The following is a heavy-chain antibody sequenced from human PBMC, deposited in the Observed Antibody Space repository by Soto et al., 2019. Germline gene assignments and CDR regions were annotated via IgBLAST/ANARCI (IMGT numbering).Heavy chain of an antibody. J-gene: IGHJ4*02. Sequence: GASLRLSCAASGFTFSDYYMSWILQAPGKGLEWLSYSSDSGTFTRYADSVKGRFTISRDNAKNSLYLQMDSLKAEDTAVYYCEREHRSGSSSTFDYWAQGTLVTVSS. CDR1: GFTFSDYY. V-gene: IGHV3-11*06. CDR2: SSDSGTFT. D-gene: IGHD6-13*01. CDR3: EREHRSGSSSTFDY.